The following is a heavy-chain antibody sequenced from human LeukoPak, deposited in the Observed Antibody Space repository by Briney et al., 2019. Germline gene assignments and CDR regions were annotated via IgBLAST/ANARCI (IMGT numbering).Heavy chain of an antibody. CDR1: GFTFSSYS. D-gene: IGHD3-10*01. Sequence: PGGSLRLSCAASGFTFSSYSMNWVRQAPGKGLEWVSFISSSSSTIYYADSVKGRFTISRDNAKNSLYLQMNSLRAEDTAVYYCARGGYYYYYMDVWGKGTTVTVSS. CDR3: ARGGYYYYYMDV. V-gene: IGHV3-48*04. J-gene: IGHJ6*03. CDR2: ISSSSSTI.